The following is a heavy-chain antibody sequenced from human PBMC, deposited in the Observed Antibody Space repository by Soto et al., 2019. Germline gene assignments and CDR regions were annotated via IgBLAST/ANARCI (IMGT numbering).Heavy chain of an antibody. CDR1: DGYFSGYY. CDR3: ARGEWLATIKPYFAY. CDR2: IYYSGST. Sequence: SETLSLTYAVYDGYFSGYYWSLLRQSPGKGLEWIGYIYYSGSTNYNPSLKSRVAISLDTSKNQFSLMLSSVTAADTAVYYCARGEWLATIKPYFAYWGQGTLVTVSS. J-gene: IGHJ4*02. V-gene: IGHV4-34*01. D-gene: IGHD5-12*01.